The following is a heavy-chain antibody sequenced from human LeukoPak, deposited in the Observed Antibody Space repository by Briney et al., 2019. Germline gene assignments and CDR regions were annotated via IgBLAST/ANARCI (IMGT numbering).Heavy chain of an antibody. CDR1: GFTFSSYA. CDR3: AKASSSIAARPGLVGY. J-gene: IGHJ4*02. Sequence: GGSLRLSCAASGFTFSSYAMNWVRQAPGKGLEWVSAISGSDGSTYYADSVKGRFTISRDNSKNTLDVQMNSLRAEDTAVYYCAKASSSIAARPGLVGYWGQGTLVTVSS. D-gene: IGHD6-6*01. CDR2: ISGSDGST. V-gene: IGHV3-23*01.